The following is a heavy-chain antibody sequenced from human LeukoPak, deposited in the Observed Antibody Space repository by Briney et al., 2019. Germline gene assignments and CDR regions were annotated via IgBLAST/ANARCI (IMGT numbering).Heavy chain of an antibody. D-gene: IGHD3-22*01. Sequence: PGGSLRLSCATSGFTFGSYWMSWVRQAPGKGLEWVANIKLDGSEKYYVDSVKGRFTISRDNAKNSLYLQMNSLRAEDTAVYYCARDFPYYYDTSGYYFDYWGQGTLVTVSS. CDR3: ARDFPYYYDTSGYYFDY. V-gene: IGHV3-7*01. CDR1: GFTFGSYW. J-gene: IGHJ4*02. CDR2: IKLDGSEK.